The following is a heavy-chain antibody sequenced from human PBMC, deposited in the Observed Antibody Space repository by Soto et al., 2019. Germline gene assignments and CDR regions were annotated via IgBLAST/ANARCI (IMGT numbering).Heavy chain of an antibody. CDR1: GGTFSSYA. D-gene: IGHD5-18*01. Sequence: QVQLVQSGAEVKKPGSSVKVSCKASGGTFSSYAISWVRQAPGQGLEWMGGIIPIFGTANYAQKFQGRVTITADESTSTAYMELSSLRSEDTAVYYRARDYSEYSYGSGGWFDPWGQGTLVTVSS. V-gene: IGHV1-69*01. J-gene: IGHJ5*02. CDR3: ARDYSEYSYGSGGWFDP. CDR2: IIPIFGTA.